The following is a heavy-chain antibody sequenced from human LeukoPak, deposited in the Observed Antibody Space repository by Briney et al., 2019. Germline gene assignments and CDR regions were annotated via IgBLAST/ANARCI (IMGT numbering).Heavy chain of an antibody. CDR2: INPSGGNT. J-gene: IGHJ3*02. CDR1: GYTFTSYY. D-gene: IGHD5-24*01. V-gene: IGHV1-46*01. Sequence: ASVKVSCKASGYTFTSYYMHWVRQAPGQGLEWMGIINPSGGNTSYAQKFQGRVTMTRDTSTSTVYMELSSLRSEDTAVYYCAKDGGGVATIPLDAFDIWGQGTMVTVSS. CDR3: AKDGGGVATIPLDAFDI.